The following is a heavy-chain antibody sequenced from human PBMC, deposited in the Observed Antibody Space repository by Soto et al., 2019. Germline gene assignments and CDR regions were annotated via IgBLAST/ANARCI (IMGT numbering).Heavy chain of an antibody. J-gene: IGHJ3*02. CDR2: INSDGSST. CDR3: ARGRLRDLAFDI. D-gene: IGHD4-17*01. V-gene: IGHV3-74*01. CDR1: GFTFSSYW. Sequence: EVQLVESGGGLVQPGGSLRLSCAASGFTFSSYWMHWVRQAPGKGLVWVSRINSDGSSTSYADSVKGRFTISRDNAKNTLYLQMNRLRAEDTAVYYCARGRLRDLAFDIWGQGTMVTVSS.